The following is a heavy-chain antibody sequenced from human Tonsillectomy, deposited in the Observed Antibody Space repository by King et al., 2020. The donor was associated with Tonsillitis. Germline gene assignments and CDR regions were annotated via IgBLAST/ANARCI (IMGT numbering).Heavy chain of an antibody. CDR1: GFTFTSYA. J-gene: IGHJ3*02. V-gene: IGHV3-23*04. CDR3: AKDPMGFAPMYSSSWYGSFDI. D-gene: IGHD6-13*01. Sequence: VQLVESGGGLVQPGGSLRLSCAASGFTFTSYAISWVRQAPGKGLEWVSTVSDSGGTTYYADSVKGRFTISTDNSKHTLYLQMNSLRAEDTAVYYCAKDPMGFAPMYSSSWYGSFDICGQGTMVTVSS. CDR2: VSDSGGTT.